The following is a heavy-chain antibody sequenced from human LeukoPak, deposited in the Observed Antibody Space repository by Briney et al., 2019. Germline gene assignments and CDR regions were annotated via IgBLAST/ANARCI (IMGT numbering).Heavy chain of an antibody. J-gene: IGHJ4*02. CDR3: ARVLDRWELHPFDY. Sequence: GASVKVSCKASGYTFTGNYMYWVRQAPGQGLEWVGWTNPKSGDTKYAQRFQGRVTMTRDTSITTAYMELSDLRSDDTAVYYCARVLDRWELHPFDYWGQGTLVTVSS. CDR1: GYTFTGNY. V-gene: IGHV1-2*02. D-gene: IGHD1-26*01. CDR2: TNPKSGDT.